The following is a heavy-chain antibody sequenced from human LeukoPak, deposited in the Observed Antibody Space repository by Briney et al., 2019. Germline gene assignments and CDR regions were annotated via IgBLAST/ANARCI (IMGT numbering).Heavy chain of an antibody. J-gene: IGHJ4*02. V-gene: IGHV3-53*01. Sequence: GGSLRLSCAASGFTVSSDYMTWVRQAPGKGLEWVSVIYRGGTTFYADSVKGRFTISRDNFKNTPYLQMNSLRAEDTAMYYCATSDYGAVSFYWGQGTLVTVSS. CDR3: ATSDYGAVSFY. D-gene: IGHD4-17*01. CDR2: IYRGGTT. CDR1: GFTVSSDY.